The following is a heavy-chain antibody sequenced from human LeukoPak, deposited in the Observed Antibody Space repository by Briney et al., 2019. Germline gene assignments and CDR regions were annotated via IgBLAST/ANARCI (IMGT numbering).Heavy chain of an antibody. CDR2: ISSSGSTI. D-gene: IGHD3-9*01. V-gene: IGHV3-48*03. CDR3: ARKYYDVLTDYSPFDY. J-gene: IGHJ4*02. Sequence: QAGGSLRLSCAASGFTFSSYEMNWVRQAPGKGLEWVSYISSSGSTIYYADSVKGRFTISRDNAKNSLYLQMNSLRAEDTAVYYCARKYYDVLTDYSPFDYWGQGTLVTVSS. CDR1: GFTFSSYE.